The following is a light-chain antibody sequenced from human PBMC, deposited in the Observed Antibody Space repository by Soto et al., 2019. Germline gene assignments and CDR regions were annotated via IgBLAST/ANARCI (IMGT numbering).Light chain of an antibody. CDR3: QVWDSSSDHVV. CDR2: DVS. Sequence: SYELTQPPSVSVAPRQTARITCGGNNIGGKSVHWYQQKPGQAPVLVVNDVSDRPSGIPERFSGSKSGNTATLTISRVEAGDEADYYCQVWDSSSDHVVFGGGTKLTVL. J-gene: IGLJ2*01. V-gene: IGLV3-21*02. CDR1: NIGGKS.